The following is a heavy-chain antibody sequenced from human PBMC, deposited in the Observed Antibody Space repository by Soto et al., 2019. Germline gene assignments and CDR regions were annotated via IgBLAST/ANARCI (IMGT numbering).Heavy chain of an antibody. CDR1: GFTFTSSA. Sequence: ASVKGSCKASGFTFTSSAVQWVRQARSQRLEWIGWNVVGSGNTNYAQKFQERVTITRDMSTSTAYMELSSLRSEDTAVYYCAAGGPSAAGTDYWGQGTMVTVSS. CDR3: AAGGPSAAGTDY. D-gene: IGHD6-13*01. CDR2: NVVGSGNT. J-gene: IGHJ4*02. V-gene: IGHV1-58*01.